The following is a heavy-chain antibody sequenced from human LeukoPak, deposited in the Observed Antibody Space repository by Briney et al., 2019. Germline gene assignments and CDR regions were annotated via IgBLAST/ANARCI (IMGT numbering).Heavy chain of an antibody. CDR2: ISGSSSYI. Sequence: PGGSLRLSCAASGFTVSSNYMSWVRQAPGKGLEWVSSISGSSSYIYYADSVKGRFTISRDNAKNSLYLQMNSLRAEDTALYHCARVDIVVVPANYPYAFDIWGQGTMVTVSS. V-gene: IGHV3-21*04. CDR1: GFTVSSNY. J-gene: IGHJ3*02. CDR3: ARVDIVVVPANYPYAFDI. D-gene: IGHD2-2*03.